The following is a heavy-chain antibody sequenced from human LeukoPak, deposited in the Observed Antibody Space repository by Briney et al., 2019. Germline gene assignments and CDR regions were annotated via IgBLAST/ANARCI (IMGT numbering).Heavy chain of an antibody. CDR2: ISSRSTYI. D-gene: IGHD1-26*01. CDR1: GFSFSSYS. V-gene: IGHV3-21*01. J-gene: IGHJ2*01. Sequence: GGFLRLSCAASGFSFSSYSMNWVRQAPGKGLEWVSTISSRSTYIYYATSMKGRFTVSRDDAQNTLYLHMNSLRVEDTAVYFCTRDRLLGASWWHFDLWGRGTLVTVSS. CDR3: TRDRLLGASWWHFDL.